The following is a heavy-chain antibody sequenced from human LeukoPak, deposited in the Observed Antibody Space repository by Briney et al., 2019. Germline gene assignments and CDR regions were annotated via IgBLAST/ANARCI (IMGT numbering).Heavy chain of an antibody. Sequence: SGTLSLTCGVYGGSFSGYHWNWIRQTPGKGLEWIGEINHSGSTNYNPSLKSRITISVDTSKNQFSLKLSFVTAADTAVYYCARDLREFARRFDYWGQGTLVTVSS. V-gene: IGHV4-34*01. CDR3: ARDLREFARRFDY. J-gene: IGHJ4*02. CDR1: GGSFSGYH. CDR2: INHSGST. D-gene: IGHD2/OR15-2a*01.